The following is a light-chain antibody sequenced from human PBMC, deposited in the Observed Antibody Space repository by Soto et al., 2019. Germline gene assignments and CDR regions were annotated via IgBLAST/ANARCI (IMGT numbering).Light chain of an antibody. CDR3: QQYNNWPLT. Sequence: EIVMTQSPATLSVSPGERATLSCRASQSVSSNLAWYQQKPGQAPRLLIYGASTRATGIPARFSGSGSGTEFTPTHRRLPSEDFAVYYCQQYNNWPLTFGGGTKVEIK. V-gene: IGKV3-15*01. CDR1: QSVSSN. J-gene: IGKJ4*01. CDR2: GAS.